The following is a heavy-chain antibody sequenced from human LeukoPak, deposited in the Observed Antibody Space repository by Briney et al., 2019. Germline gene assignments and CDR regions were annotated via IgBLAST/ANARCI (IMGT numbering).Heavy chain of an antibody. J-gene: IGHJ6*03. CDR3: AREGWRQWRDMDV. D-gene: IGHD6-19*01. V-gene: IGHV4-39*02. CDR2: IYYSGST. Sequence: PSETLSLTCTVSGGSISSGSYYWGWIRQPPGKGLEWIGSIYYSGSTYYNPSLKSRVTISVDTSKNQFSLKLSSVTAADTAVYYCAREGWRQWRDMDVWGKGTTVTVSS. CDR1: GGSISSGSYY.